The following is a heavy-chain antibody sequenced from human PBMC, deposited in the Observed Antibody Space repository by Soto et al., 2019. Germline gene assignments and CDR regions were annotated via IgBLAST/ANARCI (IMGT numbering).Heavy chain of an antibody. CDR3: AKEETVLVNYYYYYGMDV. V-gene: IGHV3-23*01. CDR1: XXXXXSYA. CDR2: ISGSGYAT. J-gene: IGHJ6*02. Sequence: EVQLLESGXXXVQXXXXXXLXCXXXXXXXXSYAXXXVRQAPGMGLEWVSVISGSGYATYYADSVKGRFTVSRDNSNNTVYLQMNSLRAEDTAVYYCAKEETVLVNYYYYYGMDVWGQGTTVTVSS. D-gene: IGHD4-17*01.